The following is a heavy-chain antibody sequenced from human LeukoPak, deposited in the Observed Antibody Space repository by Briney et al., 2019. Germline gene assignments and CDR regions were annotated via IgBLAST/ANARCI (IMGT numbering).Heavy chain of an antibody. CDR1: GFTFSSYA. Sequence: GGSLRLSCAASGFTFSSYAMSWVRQAPGKGLEWVANIKQDGSEKYYVDSVKGRFTISRDNAKNSLYLQMNNLRAEDTAVYYCARVLGSTWYFFDYWGQGTLVTVSS. CDR3: ARVLGSTWYFFDY. D-gene: IGHD6-13*01. CDR2: IKQDGSEK. J-gene: IGHJ4*02. V-gene: IGHV3-7*01.